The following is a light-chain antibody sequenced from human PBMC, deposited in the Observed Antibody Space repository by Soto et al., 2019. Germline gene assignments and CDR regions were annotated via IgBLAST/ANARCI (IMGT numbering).Light chain of an antibody. J-gene: IGKJ5*01. V-gene: IGKV3-15*01. Sequence: EIVMTQSPATLSVSPGERATLSCRASQSVSNKLAWYQHKPGQAPRVLIYDTSTRAAGIPARFSGSGSGTDFTLTISSMQSEDIAVYYCQKYNTWRSITFGQGTRLDSK. CDR2: DTS. CDR1: QSVSNK. CDR3: QKYNTWRSIT.